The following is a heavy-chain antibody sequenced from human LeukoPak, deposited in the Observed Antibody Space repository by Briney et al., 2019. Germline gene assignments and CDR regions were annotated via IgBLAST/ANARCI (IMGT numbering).Heavy chain of an antibody. CDR1: GFTFNDYY. CDR3: ATDGAGFDT. V-gene: IGHV3-11*01. J-gene: IGHJ5*02. Sequence: GGSLRLTCAASGFTFNDYYMSWIRQAPGKGLEWLSYINIGGTNTHYADSVKGRFTISRDNAKKSLYLEMNNLRAEDTAVYYCATDGAGFDTWGQGVLVTVSS. CDR2: INIGGTNT.